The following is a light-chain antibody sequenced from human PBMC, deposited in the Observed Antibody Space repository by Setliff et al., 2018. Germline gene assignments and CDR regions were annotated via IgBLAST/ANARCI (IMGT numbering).Light chain of an antibody. Sequence: QSVLAQPASVSGSPGQSITISCTGTSSDVGGYPYVSWYQHHPGKAPKLMIYEVSNRPSGVSNRFSGSKSGTTASLTISGLQAEDEADYFCSSYTSNTIWVFGGGTQLTVL. CDR1: SSDVGGYPY. CDR3: SSYTSNTIWV. CDR2: EVS. J-gene: IGLJ3*02. V-gene: IGLV2-14*01.